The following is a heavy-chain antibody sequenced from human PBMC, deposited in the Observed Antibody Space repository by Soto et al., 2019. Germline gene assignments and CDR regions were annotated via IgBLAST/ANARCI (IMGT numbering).Heavy chain of an antibody. CDR1: GFTFSTFG. D-gene: IGHD4-17*01. Sequence: QVQLVESGGGVVQPGGSLRLSCTASGFTFSTFGIHWVRQAPGKGLEWVALISYDGHNKYDSDSVKGRFTISRDTYKNTLTLQMNSVRAEDTAVYYCAKDLQAYGDDNYYYYGMDVWGQGTVVSVSS. CDR2: ISYDGHNK. CDR3: AKDLQAYGDDNYYYYGMDV. J-gene: IGHJ6*02. V-gene: IGHV3-30*18.